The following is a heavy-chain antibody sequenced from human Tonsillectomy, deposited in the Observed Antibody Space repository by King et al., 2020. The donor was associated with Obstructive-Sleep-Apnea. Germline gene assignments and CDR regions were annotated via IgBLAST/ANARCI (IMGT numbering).Heavy chain of an antibody. D-gene: IGHD3-22*01. CDR2: IYSGGIT. J-gene: IGHJ3*02. V-gene: IGHV3-66*01. CDR3: ARDLYYYDSSGYSDHDAFDI. CDR1: GFTVSSNY. Sequence: VQLVESGGGLVQPGGSLRLSCAASGFTVSSNYMSWVRQAPGKGLEWVSVIYSGGITYYADSVNGRFTISRDNSKNTLYLQMNSLRAEDTAVYYCARDLYYYDSSGYSDHDAFDIWGQGTMVTVSS.